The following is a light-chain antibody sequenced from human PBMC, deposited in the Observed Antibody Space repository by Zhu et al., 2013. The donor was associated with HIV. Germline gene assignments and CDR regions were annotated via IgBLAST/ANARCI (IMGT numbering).Light chain of an antibody. CDR1: QGISSN. CDR2: AIS. V-gene: IGKV1-39*01. Sequence: IQLTQSPSSLSVFVGDRVTITCRASQGISSNLAWYQQKPGKAPKLLIYAISTLYSGVPARFSGSGSGTDFTLTISNLQPEDFATYYCQQSYSTPLTFGGGTQVEIK. CDR3: QQSYSTPLT. J-gene: IGKJ4*01.